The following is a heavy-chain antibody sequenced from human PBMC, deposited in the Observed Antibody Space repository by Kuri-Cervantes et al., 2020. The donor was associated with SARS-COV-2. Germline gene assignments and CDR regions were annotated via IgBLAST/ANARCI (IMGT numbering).Heavy chain of an antibody. V-gene: IGHV4-61*02. D-gene: IGHD6-19*01. CDR2: IYTSGST. CDR1: GGSISSGSYY. J-gene: IGHJ6*03. Sequence: LRLSCTVSGGSISSGSYYWSWIRQPAGKGLEWIGRIYTSGSTNYNPSLKSRVTISVDTSKNQFSLKLSSVTAADTALYFCARSGWYSRGVTHFYMDAWGKGTMVTVSS. CDR3: ARSGWYSRGVTHFYMDA.